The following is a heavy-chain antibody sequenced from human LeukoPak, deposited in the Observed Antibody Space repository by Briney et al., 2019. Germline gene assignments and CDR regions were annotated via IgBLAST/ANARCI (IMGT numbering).Heavy chain of an antibody. CDR3: ARIRCGQTNGNCHNY. CDR1: GVSITAYY. J-gene: IGHJ4*02. D-gene: IGHD4-23*01. Sequence: SESLSLTCGVHGVSITAYYWSWIRQSPGESLEWIGEIAPTGYTIYNPSLKSRVAMSVDTSKNHLSLTLTSLTAADTAIYYCARIRCGQTNGNCHNYWGRGALVTVSS. CDR2: IAPTGYT. V-gene: IGHV4-34*01.